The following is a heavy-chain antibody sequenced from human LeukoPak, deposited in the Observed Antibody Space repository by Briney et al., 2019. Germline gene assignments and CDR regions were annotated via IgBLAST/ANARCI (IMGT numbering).Heavy chain of an antibody. CDR1: GFTFSSYW. Sequence: GGSLRLSCAASGFTFSSYWMSWVRQAPGKGLKWVANIKQDGSEKYYVDSVKGRFTISRDNAKNSLYLQMNSLRAEDTAVYYCARDHYDILTGYRTYYFDYWGQGTLVTVSS. V-gene: IGHV3-7*01. CDR2: IKQDGSEK. CDR3: ARDHYDILTGYRTYYFDY. J-gene: IGHJ4*02. D-gene: IGHD3-9*01.